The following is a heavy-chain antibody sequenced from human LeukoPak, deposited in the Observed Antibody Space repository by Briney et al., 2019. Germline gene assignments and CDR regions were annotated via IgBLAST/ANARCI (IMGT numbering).Heavy chain of an antibody. CDR2: IIPILGIA. J-gene: IGHJ5*02. Sequence: ASVKVSCKASGGTFSSYTINWVRRAPGQGLEWMGRIIPILGIANYAQKFQGRVTITADKSTSTAYMELSSLRSEDTAVYYCARAVGPAAINWFDPWGQGTLVTVSS. CDR1: GGTFSSYT. CDR3: ARAVGPAAINWFDP. V-gene: IGHV1-69*02. D-gene: IGHD2-2*02.